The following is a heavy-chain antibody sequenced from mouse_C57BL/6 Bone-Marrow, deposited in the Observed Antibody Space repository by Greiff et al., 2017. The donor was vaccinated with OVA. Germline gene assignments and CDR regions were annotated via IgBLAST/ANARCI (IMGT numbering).Heavy chain of an antibody. CDR1: GYSITSGYY. CDR2: ISYDGSN. V-gene: IGHV3-6*01. J-gene: IGHJ2*01. Sequence: EVKLEESGPGLVKPSQSLSLTCSVTGYSITSGYYWNWIRQFPGNKLEWMGYISYDGSNNYNPSLKNRISLTRDTSKNQFFLKLNSVTTEDTATYDCARVPSVTTVVENYFDYWGQGTTLTVSS. D-gene: IGHD1-1*01. CDR3: ARVPSVTTVVENYFDY.